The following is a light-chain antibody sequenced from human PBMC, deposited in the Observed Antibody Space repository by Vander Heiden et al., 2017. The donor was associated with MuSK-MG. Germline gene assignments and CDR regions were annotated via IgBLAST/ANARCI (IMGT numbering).Light chain of an antibody. J-gene: IGLJ7*01. CDR1: SGSIASNY. Sequence: NFMLTQPHPVSESPGKTVTISCTRSSGSIASNYVQWYQQRPGSSPTTVIYEDNQRPSGVPDRFSGSIDSSSNSASLTISGLKTEGEADYYCQSYDSSIRAVFGGGTQLTVL. V-gene: IGLV6-57*01. CDR2: EDN. CDR3: QSYDSSIRAV.